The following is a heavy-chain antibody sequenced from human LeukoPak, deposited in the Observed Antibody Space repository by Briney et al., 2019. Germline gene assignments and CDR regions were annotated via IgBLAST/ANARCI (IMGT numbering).Heavy chain of an antibody. CDR2: IYYSGST. D-gene: IGHD1-26*01. J-gene: IGHJ4*02. CDR1: GGSISSSSYY. CDR3: ARAPVGAPYYFDY. Sequence: PSETLSLTCTVSGGSISSSSYYWGWIRQPPGKGLEWIGSIYYSGSTYYNPSLKSRVTISVDTSKNQFSLKLSSVTAADTAVYYCARAPVGAPYYFDYWGQGTLVTVSS. V-gene: IGHV4-39*07.